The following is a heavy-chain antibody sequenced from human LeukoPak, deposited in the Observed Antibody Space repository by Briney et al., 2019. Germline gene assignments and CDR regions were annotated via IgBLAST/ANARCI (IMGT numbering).Heavy chain of an antibody. CDR2: IIPILGIA. CDR3: ARGHLGEYYYDSSGYQH. D-gene: IGHD3-22*01. CDR1: GYTFTSYG. Sequence: GASVKVSCKASGYTFTSYGISWVRQAPGQGLEWMGRIIPILGIANYAQKFQGRVTITADKSTSTAYMELSSLRSEDTAVYYCARGHLGEYYYDSSGYQHWGQGTLVTVSS. J-gene: IGHJ1*01. V-gene: IGHV1-69*04.